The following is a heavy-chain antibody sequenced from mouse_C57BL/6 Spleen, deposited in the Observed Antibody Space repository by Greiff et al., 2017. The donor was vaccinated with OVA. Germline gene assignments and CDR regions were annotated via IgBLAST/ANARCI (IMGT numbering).Heavy chain of an antibody. D-gene: IGHD2-4*01. V-gene: IGHV1-15*01. Sequence: QVQLQQSGAELVRPGASVTLSCKASGYTFTDYEMHWVKQTPVHGLEWIGAIDPETGGTAYNQKFKGKAILTADKSSSTAYMELRSLTSEDSAVYFCARVDDYDDYAMDYWGQGTSVTVSS. CDR3: ARVDDYDDYAMDY. CDR1: GYTFTDYE. CDR2: IDPETGGT. J-gene: IGHJ4*01.